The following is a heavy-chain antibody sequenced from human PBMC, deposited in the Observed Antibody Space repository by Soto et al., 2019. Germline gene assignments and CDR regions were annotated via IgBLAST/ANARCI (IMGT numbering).Heavy chain of an antibody. CDR3: AKGSIAAAGEYFQH. V-gene: IGHV3-30*18. CDR2: ISYDGSNK. D-gene: IGHD6-13*01. J-gene: IGHJ1*01. Sequence: QVQLVESGGGVVQPGRSLRLSCAASGFTFSSYGMHWVRQAPGKGLEWVAVISYDGSNKYYADSVKGRFTISRDNSKNPLYLQMNSLRAEDTAVYYCAKGSIAAAGEYFQHWGQGTLVTVSS. CDR1: GFTFSSYG.